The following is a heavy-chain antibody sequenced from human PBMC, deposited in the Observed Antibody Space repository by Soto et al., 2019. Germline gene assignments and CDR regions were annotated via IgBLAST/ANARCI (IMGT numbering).Heavy chain of an antibody. J-gene: IGHJ6*04. V-gene: IGHV1-69*02. CDR3: ARGKFSFTNTCYGHLPV. CDR2: IIPILGIA. D-gene: IGHD2-2*01. CDR1: GGTFSTYT. Sequence: ASVKVSCKASGGTFSTYTINWVRQAPGQGLEWMGRIIPILGIANYAQKFQGRVTITADTFTSTAYMELSRLRSEDTAVYYCARGKFSFTNTCYGHLPVCGKRTTVTVSS.